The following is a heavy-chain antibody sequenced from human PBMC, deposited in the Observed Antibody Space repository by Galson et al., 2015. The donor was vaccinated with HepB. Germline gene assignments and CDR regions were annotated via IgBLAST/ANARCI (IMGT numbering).Heavy chain of an antibody. CDR2: LTSSGDKT. J-gene: IGHJ6*02. D-gene: IGHD2-2*01. CDR1: GFIFSNSA. CDR3: ATNTPAAVMRASGMDV. Sequence: SLRLSCAASGFIFSNSAMTWVRQAPGKGLEWVSALTSSGDKTLYADSVRGRFTISRDNSKNTVSLQMNSLRAEDTAVYYCATNTPAAVMRASGMDVWGQGTAVTVSS. V-gene: IGHV3-23*01.